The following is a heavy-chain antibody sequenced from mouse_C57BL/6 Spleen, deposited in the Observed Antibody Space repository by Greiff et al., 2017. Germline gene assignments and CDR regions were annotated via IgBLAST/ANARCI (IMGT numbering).Heavy chain of an antibody. V-gene: IGHV1-64*01. CDR3: ARSGGNYAYYFDY. CDR1: GYTFTSYW. D-gene: IGHD2-1*01. CDR2: IHPNSGST. Sequence: QVQLQQPGAELVKPGASVKLSCKASGYTFTSYWMHWVKQRPGQGLEWIGMIHPNSGSTNYNEKLKSKATLTVDKSSSTAYMQLSSLTSEDSAVYYCARSGGNYAYYFDYWGQGTTLTVSS. J-gene: IGHJ2*01.